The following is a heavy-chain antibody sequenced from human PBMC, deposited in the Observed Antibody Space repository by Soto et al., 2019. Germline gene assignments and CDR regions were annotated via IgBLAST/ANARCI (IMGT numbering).Heavy chain of an antibody. CDR2: IYHSGST. D-gene: IGHD2-21*01. CDR3: ARHTGNDAFDI. V-gene: IGHV4-30-2*01. CDR1: GGSSSSGGYS. Sequence: QLQLQESASGLVKPSQTLSLTCAVSGGSSSSGGYSWSWIRQPPGKGLEWIGYIYHSGSTYYNPSLKSRVTISVDRSKNQFSLKLSSGTAADTAVYYCARHTGNDAFDIWGQGTMVTVSS. J-gene: IGHJ3*02.